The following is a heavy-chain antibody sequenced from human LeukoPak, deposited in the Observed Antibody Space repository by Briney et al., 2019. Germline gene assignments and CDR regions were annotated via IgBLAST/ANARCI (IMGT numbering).Heavy chain of an antibody. CDR2: ISSSGSTK. V-gene: IGHV3-11*04. D-gene: IGHD1-14*01. CDR3: ARSDSGSGDY. J-gene: IGHJ4*02. Sequence: GGSLRLSCAASGFTFSDYYMTWIRQAPGKGLEWISYISSSGSTKNYADSVKGRFTISRDNSKNTLYLQMGSLRAEDMAVYYCARSDSGSGDYWGQGTLVTVSS. CDR1: GFTFSDYY.